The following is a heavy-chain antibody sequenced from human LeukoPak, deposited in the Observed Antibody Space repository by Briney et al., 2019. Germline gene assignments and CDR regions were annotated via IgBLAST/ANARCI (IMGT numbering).Heavy chain of an antibody. D-gene: IGHD2-2*01. Sequence: GGSLRLSCAASGFTFSSYGMHWVRQAPGKGLEWVAVIWYDGSNKYYADSVKGRFTISRDNAKNSLYLQMNSLRAEDTAVYYCARVWSGCSSTSCYSGYWGQGTLVTVSS. CDR3: ARVWSGCSSTSCYSGY. CDR2: IWYDGSNK. CDR1: GFTFSSYG. V-gene: IGHV3-33*01. J-gene: IGHJ4*02.